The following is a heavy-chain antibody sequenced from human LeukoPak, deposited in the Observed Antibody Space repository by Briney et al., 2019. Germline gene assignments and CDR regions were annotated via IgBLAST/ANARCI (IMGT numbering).Heavy chain of an antibody. D-gene: IGHD3-10*01. Sequence: ASVKVPCKASRYTFTSYGIRWVRQAPGQGLEWMGWISAYNGNTNYAQKLQGRVTMTTDTSTSTAYMELRSLRSDDTAVYYCARALASSGELTLFDYWGQGTLVTVSS. J-gene: IGHJ4*02. CDR2: ISAYNGNT. CDR3: ARALASSGELTLFDY. V-gene: IGHV1-18*01. CDR1: RYTFTSYG.